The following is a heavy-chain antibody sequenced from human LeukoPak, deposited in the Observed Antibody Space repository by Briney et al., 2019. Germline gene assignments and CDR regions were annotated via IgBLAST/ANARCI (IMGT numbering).Heavy chain of an antibody. V-gene: IGHV4-39*01. D-gene: IGHD3-22*01. CDR1: GGSISSSSYY. CDR3: ARQEVVQWFSIDY. CDR2: IYYSGST. Sequence: PSETLSLTCTVSGGSISSSSYYWGWIRQPPGKGLEWIGSIYYSGSTYYNPSLKSRVTISVDTSKNQFSLKLSSVTAADTAVYYCARQEVVQWFSIDYWGQGTLVTVSS. J-gene: IGHJ4*02.